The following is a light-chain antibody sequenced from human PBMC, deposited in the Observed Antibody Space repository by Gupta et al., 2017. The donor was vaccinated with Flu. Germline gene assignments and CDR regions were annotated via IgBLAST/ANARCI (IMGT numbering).Light chain of an antibody. CDR2: DAS. V-gene: IGKV3-11*01. CDR3: QQRANWPLLT. CDR1: QSVSTY. Sequence: DIVLTQSPATLSLSPGESVTLSCRASQSVSTYLAWYQQKPGQAPRLLIYDASNRATGIPARFSGSGSGTDFTLTISSLEPEDFAVYYCQQRANWPLLTFGGGTKVEIK. J-gene: IGKJ4*01.